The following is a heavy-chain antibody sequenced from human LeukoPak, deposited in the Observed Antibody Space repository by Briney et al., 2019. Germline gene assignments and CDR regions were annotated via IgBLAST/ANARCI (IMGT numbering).Heavy chain of an antibody. CDR1: GFTFSSYG. CDR3: AKERDTAMVTIDY. Sequence: GGSLRLSCAASGFTFSSYGMHWVRQAPGKGLEWVAFIRYDGSNKYYADSVKGRFTISRDNSKNTMYLQMNSLRAEDTAVYYCAKERDTAMVTIDYWGQGTLVTVSS. V-gene: IGHV3-30*02. D-gene: IGHD5-18*01. CDR2: IRYDGSNK. J-gene: IGHJ4*02.